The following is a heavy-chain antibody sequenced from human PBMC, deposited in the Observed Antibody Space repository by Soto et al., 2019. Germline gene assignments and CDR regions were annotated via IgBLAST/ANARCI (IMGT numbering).Heavy chain of an antibody. V-gene: IGHV3-21*02. J-gene: IGHJ5*02. CDR1: GFTFRYYS. CDR2: ISSSSNYI. Sequence: EVQLVESGGGLVKPGGSLRLSCAASGFTFRYYSMNWVRQAPGKGLEWVSFISSSSNYIYNADSVKGRFTISRDNAKNSLYLQMNSLRAEDTAVYYCARFGEQQLVLGNWFDPWGQGTLVTVSS. CDR3: ARFGEQQLVLGNWFDP. D-gene: IGHD6-13*01.